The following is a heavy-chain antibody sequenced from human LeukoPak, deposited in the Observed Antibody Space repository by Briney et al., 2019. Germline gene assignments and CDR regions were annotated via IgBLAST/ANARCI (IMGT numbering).Heavy chain of an antibody. Sequence: GGSLRLSCAASGFTFSSYVMHWVRQAPGKGLEWVAVISYDGSNKYYADSVKGRFTISRDNSKNTLYLQMDSLRAEDTAVYYCARDPETGNGAFDIWGQGTMVTVSS. J-gene: IGHJ3*02. CDR3: ARDPETGNGAFDI. D-gene: IGHD3-9*01. CDR1: GFTFSSYV. CDR2: ISYDGSNK. V-gene: IGHV3-30-3*01.